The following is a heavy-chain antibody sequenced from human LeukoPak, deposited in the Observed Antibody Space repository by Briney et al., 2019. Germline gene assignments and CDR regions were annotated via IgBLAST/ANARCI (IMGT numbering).Heavy chain of an antibody. J-gene: IGHJ4*02. D-gene: IGHD2-15*01. CDR3: ARGGIVVVVDPLNFDY. V-gene: IGHV1-46*01. CDR2: INPSGGST. Sequence: ASVKVSCKASGYTFTSYYMHWVRQAPGQGLEWMGIINPSGGSTSYAQKFQGRVTMTRDTSTSTVYMELSGLRSGDTAVYYCARGGIVVVVDPLNFDYWGQGTLVTVSS. CDR1: GYTFTSYY.